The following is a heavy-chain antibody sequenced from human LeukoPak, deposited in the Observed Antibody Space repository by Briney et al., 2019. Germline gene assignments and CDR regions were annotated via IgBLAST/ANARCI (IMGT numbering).Heavy chain of an antibody. CDR3: ARYGNSGWVIDN. V-gene: IGHV4-59*08. D-gene: IGHD6-19*01. J-gene: IGHJ4*02. CDR2: IHYTGGT. Sequence: ASETLSLTCTVSGGSIGSDYWTWIRQPPGKGLEYIGYIHYTGGTNYNPSLKSRVTISVDTSKNQFSLKLSSVTAADTAVYFCARYGNSGWVIDNWGQGTLVTVSS. CDR1: GGSIGSDY.